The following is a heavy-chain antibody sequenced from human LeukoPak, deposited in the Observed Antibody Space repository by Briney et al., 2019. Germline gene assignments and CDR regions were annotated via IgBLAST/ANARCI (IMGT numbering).Heavy chain of an antibody. Sequence: GASVTVSCKASGYTFTGYYMHWVRQAPGQGLEWMGWINPNSGGTNYAQKFQGRVTMTRDTSISTAYMELSRLRSDDTAVYYCARDLTGELLGFDYWGQGTLVTVSS. J-gene: IGHJ4*02. D-gene: IGHD1-26*01. V-gene: IGHV1-2*02. CDR2: INPNSGGT. CDR1: GYTFTGYY. CDR3: ARDLTGELLGFDY.